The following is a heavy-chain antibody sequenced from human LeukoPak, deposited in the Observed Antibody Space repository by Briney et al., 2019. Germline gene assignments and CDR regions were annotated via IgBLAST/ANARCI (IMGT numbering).Heavy chain of an antibody. CDR2: VDPSGSYT. Sequence: GEALKTSFQGSGSSFTTYWISWVRPLPGKGREWMGRVDPSGSYTNYSPSFQGHVTISADESISTAYLQWGTLKASDTAMYYCARHGAAGSFDFWGQGTLVTVSS. J-gene: IGHJ5*01. CDR3: ARHGAAGSFDF. CDR1: GSSFTTYW. V-gene: IGHV5-10-1*01. D-gene: IGHD6-13*01.